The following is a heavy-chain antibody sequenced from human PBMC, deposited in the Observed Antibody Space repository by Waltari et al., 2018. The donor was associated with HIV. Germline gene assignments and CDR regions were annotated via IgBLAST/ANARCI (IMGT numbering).Heavy chain of an antibody. V-gene: IGHV4-59*08. CDR2: IYYSGTT. CDR1: GGSINYYY. CDR3: ARHGGMATTCDY. Sequence: QVQLQESGPGLVKPSETLSLTCTVSGGSINYYYWNWIRQPPGKGLEWIGYIYYSGTTNYNPSLARRVTISVDTSKNHFSLNLTSVTAADTAMYYCARHGGMATTCDYWGQGSLVTVSS. D-gene: IGHD5-12*01. J-gene: IGHJ4*02.